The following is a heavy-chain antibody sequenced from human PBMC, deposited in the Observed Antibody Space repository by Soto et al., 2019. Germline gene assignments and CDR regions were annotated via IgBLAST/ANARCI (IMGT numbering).Heavy chain of an antibody. CDR3: ATRDSSGFY. D-gene: IGHD6-25*01. V-gene: IGHV4-4*02. CDR2: SHQSGNT. CDR1: GVSISSHDW. Sequence: QVQLQESGPGLVKPSGTLSLTCAVSGVSISSHDWWTWVRQPPGKGLEWIGESHQSGNTNYNSSLESRVTISVDKSKNHFSLKLTSVTVADTAVYYCATRDSSGFYWGQGTLVTVSS. J-gene: IGHJ4*02.